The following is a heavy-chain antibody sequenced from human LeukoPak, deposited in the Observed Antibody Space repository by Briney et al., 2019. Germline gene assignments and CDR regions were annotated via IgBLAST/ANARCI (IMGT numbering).Heavy chain of an antibody. Sequence: ASVKVSCKASGYTFTGYYMHWVRQAPGQGLEWMGWINPNSGGANYAQKFQGRVTMTRDTSISTAYMELSRLRSDDTAVYYCARGSAYCGGDCYSVDYWGQGTLVTVSS. D-gene: IGHD2-21*02. CDR1: GYTFTGYY. CDR3: ARGSAYCGGDCYSVDY. CDR2: INPNSGGA. V-gene: IGHV1-2*02. J-gene: IGHJ4*02.